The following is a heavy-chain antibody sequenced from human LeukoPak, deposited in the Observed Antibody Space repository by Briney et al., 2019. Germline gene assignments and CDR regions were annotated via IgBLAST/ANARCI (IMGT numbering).Heavy chain of an antibody. V-gene: IGHV5-51*01. CDR2: IYPGDSDT. CDR3: ARLRGSGSHYYYYMDV. J-gene: IGHJ6*03. Sequence: GESLKISCKGSGYSFTSYWIGWVRQMPGKGLEWMGIIYPGDSDTRYSPSFQGQVTISADKSISTAYLQWRSLKASDTAMYYCARLRGSGSHYYYYMDVWGKGTTVTVSS. D-gene: IGHD3-10*01. CDR1: GYSFTSYW.